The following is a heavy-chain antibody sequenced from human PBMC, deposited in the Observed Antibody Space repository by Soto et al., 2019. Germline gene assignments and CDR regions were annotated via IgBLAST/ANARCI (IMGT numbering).Heavy chain of an antibody. Sequence: QVQLVESGGGVVQPGRSLRLSCAASGFTFSSYGMHWVRQAPGKGLEWVAVISYDGSNKYYADSVKGRFTISRDNSKNTLYRQMNTLRAEDTAVYCCAKGPTGADIVVVPAEHWGQGTLVTVSS. CDR3: AKGPTGADIVVVPAEH. D-gene: IGHD2-2*01. J-gene: IGHJ1*01. CDR1: GFTFSSYG. V-gene: IGHV3-30*18. CDR2: ISYDGSNK.